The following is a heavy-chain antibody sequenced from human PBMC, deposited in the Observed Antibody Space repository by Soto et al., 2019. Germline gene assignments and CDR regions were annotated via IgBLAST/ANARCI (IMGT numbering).Heavy chain of an antibody. V-gene: IGHV1-18*04. CDR3: ARLLKGGGYSYCSEGPYYYYGMDV. CDR2: ISAYNGNT. Sequence: QVQLVQSGAEVKKPGASVKVSCKASGYTFTSYGISWVRQAPGQGLEWMGWISAYNGNTNYAQKLQGRVTMTTDTSTSTAYMELRSLRSDDTAVYYCARLLKGGGYSYCSEGPYYYYGMDVWGQGTTVTVSS. D-gene: IGHD5-18*01. CDR1: GYTFTSYG. J-gene: IGHJ6*02.